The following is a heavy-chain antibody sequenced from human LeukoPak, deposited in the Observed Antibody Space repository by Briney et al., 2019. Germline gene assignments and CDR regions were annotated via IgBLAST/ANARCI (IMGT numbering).Heavy chain of an antibody. CDR2: IKSKTDGGAT. CDR3: LTAPQHTAPLAY. J-gene: IGHJ4*02. V-gene: IGHV3-15*01. Sequence: GGSLRLSCAASGFIFSDAWMTWVRQAPGKGLEWLGRIKSKTDGGATDYGAPMMSRLTISRDDSKNTLYLQMNSLKTEDTAVYSCLTAPQHTAPLAYGGQGTRVTAPS. CDR1: GFIFSDAW. D-gene: IGHD5-18*01.